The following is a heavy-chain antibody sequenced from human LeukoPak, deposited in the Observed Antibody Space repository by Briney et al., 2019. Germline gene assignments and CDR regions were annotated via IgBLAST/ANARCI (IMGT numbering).Heavy chain of an antibody. Sequence: SVKVSCKASGGTFSSYVITWVRQAPGQGLEWMGRIIPMLDTQNYAQKFQGRVTITADKSTSTAYMELSSLRSEDTAVYYCASERGATQYFDYWGQGTLVTVSS. D-gene: IGHD3-10*01. J-gene: IGHJ4*02. CDR1: GGTFSSYV. V-gene: IGHV1-69*04. CDR2: IIPMLDTQ. CDR3: ASERGATQYFDY.